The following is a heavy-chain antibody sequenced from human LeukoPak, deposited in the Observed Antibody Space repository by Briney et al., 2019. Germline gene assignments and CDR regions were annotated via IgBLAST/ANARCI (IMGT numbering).Heavy chain of an antibody. D-gene: IGHD1-26*01. V-gene: IGHV3-23*01. CDR2: IGNGGGST. CDR3: ARENSVVGAPYGY. J-gene: IGHJ4*02. CDR1: GFTFTSYA. Sequence: GGSLRLSCVASGFTFTSYAMSWVRQAPGKGLEWVSVIGNGGGSTYYADSVKGRFTISRDNSKNTLYLQMNSLRAEDTAVYYCARENSVVGAPYGYWGQGTLVTVSS.